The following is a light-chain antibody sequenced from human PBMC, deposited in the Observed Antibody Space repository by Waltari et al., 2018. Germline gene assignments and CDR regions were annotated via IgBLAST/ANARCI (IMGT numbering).Light chain of an antibody. Sequence: DIQMTQSLSTLSASVGDRVTITCRASQSISSWLAWYQQKPGKAPKLLIYKASSLESGVPSRFSGSGSGTEFTLTISSLQPDDFATYYCQQYNSYPWTCGQGTKVEIK. CDR2: KAS. J-gene: IGKJ1*01. CDR1: QSISSW. V-gene: IGKV1-5*03. CDR3: QQYNSYPWT.